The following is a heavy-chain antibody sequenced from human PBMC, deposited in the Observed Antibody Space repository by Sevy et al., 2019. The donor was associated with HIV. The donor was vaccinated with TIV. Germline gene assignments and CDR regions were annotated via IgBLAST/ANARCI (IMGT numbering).Heavy chain of an antibody. V-gene: IGHV3-30*04. CDR2: ISYDGNYK. CDR3: ARVDVAYCTNDCYHRFDH. Sequence: GGSLRLSCVASGFTFPIYSVLWVRQAPGKGLEWLTLISYDGNYKYDADAVKGQFTNSRDNSNNILYLQMSSLRVEDTAFYFCARVDVAYCTNDCYHRFDHWGLGTLVTVSS. D-gene: IGHD2-8*01. CDR1: GFTFPIYS. J-gene: IGHJ4*02.